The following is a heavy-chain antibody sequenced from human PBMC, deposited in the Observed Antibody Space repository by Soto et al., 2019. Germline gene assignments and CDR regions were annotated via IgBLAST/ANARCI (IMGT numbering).Heavy chain of an antibody. CDR1: GYTFTSYG. CDR2: ISAYNGNT. CDR3: ARGISYSYGWEYHYGVDV. V-gene: IGHV1-18*01. D-gene: IGHD5-18*01. Sequence: QVQLVQSGAEVKKPGASVKVSCKASGYTFTSYGISWVRQAPGQGLEWMGWISAYNGNTNYAQKLQGRVTISTDTSTSTASMELMSLSADDAALYYFARGISYSYGWEYHYGVDVWGQGTTVTVS. J-gene: IGHJ6*02.